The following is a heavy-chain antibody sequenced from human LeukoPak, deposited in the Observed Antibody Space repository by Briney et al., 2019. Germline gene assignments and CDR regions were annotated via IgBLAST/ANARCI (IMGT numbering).Heavy chain of an antibody. CDR1: GFTFSSYA. V-gene: IGHV3-23*01. CDR3: AKDVVSSSWPGFDY. CDR2: ISGSGGST. D-gene: IGHD6-13*01. J-gene: IGHJ4*02. Sequence: GSLRLTCAASGFTFSSYAMSWVRQAPGKGLEWVSAISGSGGSTYYADSVKGRFTISRDNSKNTLYLQMNSLRAEDTAVYYCAKDVVSSSWPGFDYWGQGTLVTVSS.